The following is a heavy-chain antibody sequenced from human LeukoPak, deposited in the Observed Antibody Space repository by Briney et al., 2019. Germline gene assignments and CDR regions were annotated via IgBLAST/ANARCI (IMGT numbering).Heavy chain of an antibody. V-gene: IGHV1-69*13. CDR2: IIPIFGTA. J-gene: IGHJ6*03. Sequence: ASVKVSCKASGYTFTSYAMHWVRQAPGQRLEWMGGIIPIFGTANYAQKFQGRVTITADESTSTAYMELSSLRSEDTAVYYCARGIAAAGTYYYYMDVWGKGTTVTISS. CDR1: GYTFTSYA. D-gene: IGHD6-13*01. CDR3: ARGIAAAGTYYYYMDV.